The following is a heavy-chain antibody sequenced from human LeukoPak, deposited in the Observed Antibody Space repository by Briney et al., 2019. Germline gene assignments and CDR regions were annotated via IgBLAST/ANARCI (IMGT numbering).Heavy chain of an antibody. D-gene: IGHD3-22*01. V-gene: IGHV3-74*01. Sequence: GGSLRLSCAASGFTFSIYWMSWVRPGPGKGLVWVSRINSHGTSTNYADSVKGRFTVSRDNSKNTLYLQMNSLRVEDTAVYYCASSLVGDGRGYDAFDIWGHGTMVIVSS. CDR1: GFTFSIYW. CDR2: INSHGTST. J-gene: IGHJ3*02. CDR3: ASSLVGDGRGYDAFDI.